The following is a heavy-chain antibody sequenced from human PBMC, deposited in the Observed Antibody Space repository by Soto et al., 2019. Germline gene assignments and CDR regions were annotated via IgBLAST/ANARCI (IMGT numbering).Heavy chain of an antibody. V-gene: IGHV3-11*06. CDR3: ARGSLRDKYYYYGMDV. J-gene: IGHJ6*02. CDR2: ISSSSSYT. D-gene: IGHD3-16*02. Sequence: KPGGSLRLSCAASGFTFSDYYMSWIRQAPGKGLEWVSYISSSSSYTNYADSVKGRFTISRDNAKNSLYPQMNSLRAEDTAVYYCARGSLRDKYYYYGMDVWGQGTTVTVSS. CDR1: GFTFSDYY.